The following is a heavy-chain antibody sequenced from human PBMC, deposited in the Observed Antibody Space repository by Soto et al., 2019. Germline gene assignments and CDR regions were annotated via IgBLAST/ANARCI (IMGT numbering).Heavy chain of an antibody. CDR2: ISAYNGNT. Sequence: QVQLVQSGAEVKKPGASVKVSCKASGYTFTSYGISWVRQAPGQGLEWMGWISAYNGNTNYAQKLQGRVTMTTDTSRSTAYMELRSLRSDDTAVYYCARERKAASHYYYAMDVWGQGTTVTVSS. CDR3: ARERKAASHYYYAMDV. J-gene: IGHJ6*02. D-gene: IGHD6-25*01. V-gene: IGHV1-18*01. CDR1: GYTFTSYG.